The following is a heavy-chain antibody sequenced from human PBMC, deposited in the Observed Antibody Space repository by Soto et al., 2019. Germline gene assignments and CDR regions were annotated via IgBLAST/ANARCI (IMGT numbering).Heavy chain of an antibody. CDR1: GYTFTSYA. J-gene: IGHJ4*02. CDR2: INAGNGNT. V-gene: IGHV1-3*01. Sequence: QVQPVQSGAEVKKPGASVKVSCKASGYTFTSYAMHWVRQAPGQRLEWMGWINAGNGNTKYSQKFQGRVTITRDTSASTAYMELSSLRSEDTAVYYCARVAYYDFWSGYYTARGLFDYWGQGTLVTVSS. CDR3: ARVAYYDFWSGYYTARGLFDY. D-gene: IGHD3-3*01.